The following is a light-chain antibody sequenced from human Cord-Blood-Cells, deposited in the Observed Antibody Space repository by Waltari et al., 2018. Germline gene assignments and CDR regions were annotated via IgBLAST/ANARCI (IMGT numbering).Light chain of an antibody. Sequence: QSVLTQPPPASGNPGQRVTIPCSGSSSNIGSNTVNWYRQLPGTAPKLLIYSNNQRPSGGPDRFSDSKSGTSASLAISGLQSEDEADYYCAAWDDSLNGHVVFGGGTKLTVL. V-gene: IGLV1-44*01. CDR3: AAWDDSLNGHVV. CDR2: SNN. CDR1: SSNIGSNT. J-gene: IGLJ2*01.